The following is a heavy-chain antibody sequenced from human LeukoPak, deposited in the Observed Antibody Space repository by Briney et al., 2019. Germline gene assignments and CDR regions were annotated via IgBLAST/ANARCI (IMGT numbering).Heavy chain of an antibody. CDR2: ISYDGSNK. V-gene: IGHV3-30*01. Sequence: GGSLRLSRAASGFTFSSYAMHWFRQAPGKGLEWVAVISYDGSNKYYADSVKGRFTISRDNSKNTLYLQMNSLRAEDTAVYYCATLTTANAFDIWGQGTMVTVSS. CDR3: ATLTTANAFDI. D-gene: IGHD4-11*01. J-gene: IGHJ3*02. CDR1: GFTFSSYA.